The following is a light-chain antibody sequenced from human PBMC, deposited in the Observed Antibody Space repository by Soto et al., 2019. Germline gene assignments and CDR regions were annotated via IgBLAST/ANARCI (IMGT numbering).Light chain of an antibody. CDR3: QQRSNWPLT. Sequence: EIVLTQSPATLSLSPRERATLSSRASQSVSSYLAWYQQKTGQAPRLLIYDASNRDTGIPARFSGSGSGTDFTLTISRLEPEDFEVYYCQQRSNWPLTFGGGTKVDIK. V-gene: IGKV3-11*01. CDR2: DAS. J-gene: IGKJ4*01. CDR1: QSVSSY.